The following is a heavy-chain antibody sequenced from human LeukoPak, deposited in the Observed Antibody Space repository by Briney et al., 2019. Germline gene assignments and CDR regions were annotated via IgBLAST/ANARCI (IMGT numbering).Heavy chain of an antibody. CDR1: GYTLTELS. CDR2: FDPEDGET. CDR3: ATDSSRVSRGDY. V-gene: IGHV1-24*01. J-gene: IGHJ4*02. Sequence: ASVKVSCKGSGYTLTELSMHWVRQAPGKGLEWMGGFDPEDGETIYAQKFQGRVTMTEDTSTDTAYMELSSLRSENTAVYYCATDSSRVSRGDYWGQGTLVTVSS. D-gene: IGHD6-6*01.